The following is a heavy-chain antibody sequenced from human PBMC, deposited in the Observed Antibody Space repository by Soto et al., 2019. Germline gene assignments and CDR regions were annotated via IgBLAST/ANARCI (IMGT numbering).Heavy chain of an antibody. CDR3: ARLPGVRGVFDGFNV. CDR1: GYSFAGYW. J-gene: IGHJ3*01. V-gene: IGHV5-51*01. D-gene: IGHD3-10*01. Sequence: PGESLKISCKGSGYSFAGYWIGWVRQMPGKGLYWMGVIYPGDSDTRYSPSFHGQVTISADKSISTAYLQWSSLKASDTAMYFCARLPGVRGVFDGFNVWGQGTMVTVS. CDR2: IYPGDSDT.